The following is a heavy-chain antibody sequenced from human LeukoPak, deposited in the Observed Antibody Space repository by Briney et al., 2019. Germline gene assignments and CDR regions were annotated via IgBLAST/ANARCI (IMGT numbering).Heavy chain of an antibody. CDR2: INTNTGNP. CDR1: GYTFTNFA. CDR3: AREGAEYSFGLSFFDS. V-gene: IGHV7-4-1*02. J-gene: IGHJ4*02. D-gene: IGHD5-18*01. Sequence: GASVKVSCKASGYTFTNFAIYWLRQAPGQGLEWMGWINTNTGNPTYAQGFTGRFVFSLDTSVSTAYLQISSLEAEDTAVYYCAREGAEYSFGLSFFDSWGQGTLVTVSS.